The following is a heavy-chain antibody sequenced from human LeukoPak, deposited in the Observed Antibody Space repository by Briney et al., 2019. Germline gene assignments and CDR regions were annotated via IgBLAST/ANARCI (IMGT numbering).Heavy chain of an antibody. J-gene: IGHJ6*03. CDR3: ARDLGAGYYYYMDV. V-gene: IGHV4-59*01. Sequence: SETLSLTCTVSGGSISSYYWSWIRQPPGKGLEWIGYIYYSGSTNYNPSLKSRVTISVDTSKNQFSLKLSSVTAADTAVYYCARDLGAGYYYYMDVWGKGTTVTVS. CDR2: IYYSGST. CDR1: GGSISSYY.